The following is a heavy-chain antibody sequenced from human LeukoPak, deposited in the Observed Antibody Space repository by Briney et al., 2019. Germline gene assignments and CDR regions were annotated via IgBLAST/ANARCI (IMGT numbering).Heavy chain of an antibody. CDR3: AREVIIRGVTHFDY. V-gene: IGHV4-4*07. Sequence: NPSETLSLTCTVSGDSISSYFWSWIRQPAGKGLEWIGRIYASGSANYNPSLKSRVTMSVDTSKNQFSLKLSSVTAADTAVYFCAREVIIRGVTHFDYWGQGALVTVSS. CDR2: IYASGSA. D-gene: IGHD3-10*01. CDR1: GDSISSYF. J-gene: IGHJ4*02.